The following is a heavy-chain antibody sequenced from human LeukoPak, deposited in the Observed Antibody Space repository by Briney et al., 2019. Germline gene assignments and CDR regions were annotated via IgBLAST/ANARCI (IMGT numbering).Heavy chain of an antibody. D-gene: IGHD2-2*02. CDR1: GFTFSNYA. Sequence: GGSLRLSCAASGFTFSNYAMSWVRQAPGEGLERVSGISNSGSSTYYANSVKGRFTISRDNSMSTLFLQMNSLRVEDTALYYCTNIPSRSAPPTSPAYCGQGNLFTASS. CDR3: TNIPSRSAPPTSPAY. CDR2: ISNSGSST. J-gene: IGHJ4*01. V-gene: IGHV3-23*01.